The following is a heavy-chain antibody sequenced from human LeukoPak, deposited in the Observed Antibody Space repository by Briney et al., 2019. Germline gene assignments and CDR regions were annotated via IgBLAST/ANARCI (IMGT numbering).Heavy chain of an antibody. CDR1: GFTFSSCS. CDR2: ISSNGSTT. Sequence: GGSLRLSCAASGFTFSSCSMNWVRQAPGKGLEWVAYISSNGSTTYYADSVKGRFTISRDNAKNSLYLQMNSLRVEDTAVYYCGSAQWELVADGASDIWGQGTLVTVSS. V-gene: IGHV3-48*04. J-gene: IGHJ3*02. D-gene: IGHD1-26*01. CDR3: GSAQWELVADGASDI.